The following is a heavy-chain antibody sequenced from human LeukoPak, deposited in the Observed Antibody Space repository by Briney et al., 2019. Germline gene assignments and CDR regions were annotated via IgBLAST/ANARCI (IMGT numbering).Heavy chain of an antibody. CDR1: GFTFSSYS. V-gene: IGHV3-21*01. D-gene: IGHD3-10*01. Sequence: AGGSLRLSCAASGFTFSSYSMNWVRQAPGKGLEWVSSISSSSSYIYYADSVKGRFTISRDNAKNSLYLQMNSLRAEDTAVYYCARDSEEGSGDYYYYMDVWGKGTTVTVSS. J-gene: IGHJ6*03. CDR3: ARDSEEGSGDYYYYMDV. CDR2: ISSSSSYI.